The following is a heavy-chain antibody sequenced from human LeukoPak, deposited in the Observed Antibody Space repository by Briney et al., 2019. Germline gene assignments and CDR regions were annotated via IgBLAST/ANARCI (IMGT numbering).Heavy chain of an antibody. J-gene: IGHJ4*02. CDR2: IYYSGST. CDR1: GGSISSSSYY. D-gene: IGHD1/OR15-1a*01. Sequence: SETLSLTCTVSGGSISSSSYYWGWIRQPPGKGLEWIGSIYYSGSTDYNPSLKSRVTISVDTSKNQFSLKLSSVTAADTAVYYCARLPNWNKYYFDYWGQGTLVTVSS. V-gene: IGHV4-39*01. CDR3: ARLPNWNKYYFDY.